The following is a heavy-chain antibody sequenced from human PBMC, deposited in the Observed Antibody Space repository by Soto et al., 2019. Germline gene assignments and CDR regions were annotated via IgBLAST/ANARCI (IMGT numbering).Heavy chain of an antibody. CDR2: IYSGGST. CDR1: GFTVSSHY. V-gene: IGHV3-66*01. Sequence: EVQLVESGGGLVQPGGSLRLSCAASGFTVSSHYMSWVRQAPGKGLEWVSVIYSGGSTYYAESVKGRVTISRDNFKNTMYLQMNCLSAEAKAVYYCARDKDVGGRGRHTDAFDIWGQGTMVTVSS. CDR3: ARDKDVGGRGRHTDAFDI. J-gene: IGHJ3*02. D-gene: IGHD2-15*01.